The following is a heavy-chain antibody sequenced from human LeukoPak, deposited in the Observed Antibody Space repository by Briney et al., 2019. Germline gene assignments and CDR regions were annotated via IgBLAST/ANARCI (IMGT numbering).Heavy chain of an antibody. V-gene: IGHV3-7*01. CDR1: GFTFSNYW. D-gene: IGHD1-7*01. CDR2: IKQDASEK. Sequence: PGGSLRLSCAASGFTFSNYWMSWVRQAPGKGLECVANIKQDASEKNFVDSVKGRFTISRDNAKNSLYLQMNSLRAEDTAVYYCARSSRELRGYAPWELMPPFDYWGQGTLVTVSS. CDR3: ARSSRELRGYAPWELMPPFDY. J-gene: IGHJ4*02.